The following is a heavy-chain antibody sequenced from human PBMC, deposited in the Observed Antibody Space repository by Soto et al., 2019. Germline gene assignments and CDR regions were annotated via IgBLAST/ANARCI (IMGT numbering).Heavy chain of an antibody. J-gene: IGHJ4*02. CDR1: GFALSTSQVG. V-gene: IGHV2-5*02. D-gene: IGHD6-13*01. Sequence: QITLKESGPTLVKPTQTLTLTCTFSGFALSTSQVGVGWIRQPPGKALEWLALIYWDDDKRYSPSLKSRLTLPKDTSKNQVVLTMTNMDPVDTATYYCAHSYIAEAFDYWGQGTLVTVSS. CDR3: AHSYIAEAFDY. CDR2: IYWDDDK.